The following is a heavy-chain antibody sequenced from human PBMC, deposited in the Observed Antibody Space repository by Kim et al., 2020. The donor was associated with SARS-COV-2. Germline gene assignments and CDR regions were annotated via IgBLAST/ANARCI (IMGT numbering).Heavy chain of an antibody. CDR2: VDTSGRRT. Sequence: GGSLRLSCAASGFTFDSAAMTWVRRAPGKGLEWVSSVDTSGRRTYYEDSVKGRFTISRDNSRNTLHLQMNSLRAEDTGVFYCARDRLYASGSYPGGNYF. D-gene: IGHD3-10*01. V-gene: IGHV3-23*01. CDR1: GFTFDSAA. CDR3: ARDRLYASGSYPGGNYF. J-gene: IGHJ4*01.